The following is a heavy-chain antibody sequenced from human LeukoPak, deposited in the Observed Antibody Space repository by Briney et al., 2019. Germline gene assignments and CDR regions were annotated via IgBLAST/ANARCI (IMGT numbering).Heavy chain of an antibody. CDR3: AIGYGSGSYLNDAFDI. V-gene: IGHV4-34*01. CDR2: INHSGST. Sequence: SETLSLTCAVYGGSFSGYYWSWIRQPPGKGLEWIGEINHSGSTNYNPSLKSRVTISVDTSKNQFSLKLSSVTAADTAVYYCAIGYGSGSYLNDAFDIWGQGTMVTVSS. D-gene: IGHD3-10*01. CDR1: GGSFSGYY. J-gene: IGHJ3*02.